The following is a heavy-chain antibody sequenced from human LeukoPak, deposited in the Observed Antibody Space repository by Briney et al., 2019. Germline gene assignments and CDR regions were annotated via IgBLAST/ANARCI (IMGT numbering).Heavy chain of an antibody. D-gene: IGHD6-13*01. CDR1: GFTFGSKG. CDR3: AKDYPRSSSWYRPGN. J-gene: IGHJ4*02. Sequence: GGSLKLSFPASGFTFGSKGLTWVRKAQGKGLEWFSVISGSGGSTYYADSVKGRFTISRDNSKNTLYLQMNSLRAEDTAVYYCAKDYPRSSSWYRPGNWGQGTLVTVSS. V-gene: IGHV3-23*01. CDR2: ISGSGGST.